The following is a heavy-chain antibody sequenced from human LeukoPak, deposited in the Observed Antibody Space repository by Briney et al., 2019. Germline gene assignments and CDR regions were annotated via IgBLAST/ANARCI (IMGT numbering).Heavy chain of an antibody. J-gene: IGHJ5*02. CDR3: AREEADTAYSLFDP. V-gene: IGHV3-21*01. CDR1: GFTFSSYS. Sequence: PGGSLRLSCAASGFTFSSYSMNWVRQAPGKGLEWVSSISSSSSYIYYADSVEGRFTISRDNAKNSLYLQMNSLRAEDTAVYYCAREEADTAYSLFDPWGQGTLVTVSS. CDR2: ISSSSSYI. D-gene: IGHD5-18*01.